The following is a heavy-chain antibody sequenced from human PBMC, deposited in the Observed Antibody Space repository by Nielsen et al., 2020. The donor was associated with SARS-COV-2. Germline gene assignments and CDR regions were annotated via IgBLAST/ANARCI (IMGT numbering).Heavy chain of an antibody. CDR3: ARLQSSSWYFDL. CDR1: GFSFSSYG. V-gene: IGHV3-21*01. CDR2: ISSSSNYR. Sequence: GGSLRLSCTDSGFSFSSYGMTWVRQAPGKGLEWVSIISSSSNYRYYADSVKGRFTISRDNVKNLLYLQMNGLRAEDTAVYYCARLQSSSWYFDLWGRGTLVTVSS. D-gene: IGHD6-13*01. J-gene: IGHJ2*01.